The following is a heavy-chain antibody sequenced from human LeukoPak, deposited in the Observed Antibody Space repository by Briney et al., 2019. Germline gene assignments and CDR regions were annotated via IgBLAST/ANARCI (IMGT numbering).Heavy chain of an antibody. CDR3: ARIPGDTDY. CDR1: GGSFSGYY. V-gene: IGHV4-34*01. D-gene: IGHD3-10*01. Sequence: SETLSLTCAVYGGSFSGYYWSWIRQPPGKGLEWIGEINHSGSTNYNPSLKSRVTISVDTSKNQFSLKLSSVTAAATAVYYCARIPGDTDYWGQGTLVTVSS. J-gene: IGHJ4*02. CDR2: INHSGST.